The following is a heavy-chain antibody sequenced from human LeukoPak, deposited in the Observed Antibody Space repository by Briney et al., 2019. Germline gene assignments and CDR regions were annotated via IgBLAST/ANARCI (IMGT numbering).Heavy chain of an antibody. J-gene: IGHJ4*02. CDR2: VNQSGNT. D-gene: IGHD6-6*01. Sequence: NPSETLSLTCAVYGGSFSGAYWSWIRQPPGKGLEWIGEVNQSGNTDYSPSLKRRVTMSVDTSKNQFSLRLNSVTAADTAVYYCARALIAARYFDYWGQGTLVTVSS. V-gene: IGHV4-34*01. CDR3: ARALIAARYFDY. CDR1: GGSFSGAY.